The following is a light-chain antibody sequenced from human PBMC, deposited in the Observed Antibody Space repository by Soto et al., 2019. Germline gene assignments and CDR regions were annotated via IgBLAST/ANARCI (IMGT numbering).Light chain of an antibody. J-gene: IGKJ2*01. V-gene: IGKV3-20*01. CDR2: GAS. Sequence: EMVLTQSPDTLSSSPGERATLSCRASQGISGNTLAWYQQKPGQSPRLLIYGASNRAAGITDRFSGSGSGTDFTLIISRLETEDFAAYYCQQYGYSPPYTFGQGTKLEIK. CDR3: QQYGYSPPYT. CDR1: QGISGNT.